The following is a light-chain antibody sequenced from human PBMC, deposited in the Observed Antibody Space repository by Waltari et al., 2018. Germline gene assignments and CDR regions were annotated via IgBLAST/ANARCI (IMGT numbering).Light chain of an antibody. CDR3: MQGTHPPQT. Sequence: DVVMTQSPLSLPVTLGQPASISCRSSQSLIHNNGNTYLNWFQKRPGQFPRLLIDKISNLDSGVPDRFSGSGSGTDFTLRISRVEAEDVGVYYCMQGTHPPQTFGGGTKVEIK. CDR1: QSLIHNNGNTY. J-gene: IGKJ4*01. CDR2: KIS. V-gene: IGKV2-30*02.